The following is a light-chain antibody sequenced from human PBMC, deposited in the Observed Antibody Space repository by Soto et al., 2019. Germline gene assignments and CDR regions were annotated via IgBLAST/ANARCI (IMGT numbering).Light chain of an antibody. CDR3: AAWDDSLSGYYV. CDR1: SSNIGSNH. J-gene: IGLJ1*01. V-gene: IGLV1-47*01. Sequence: QSVLTQPPSASGTTGQRVTISCSGSSSNIGSNHVYWYQQLPGTAPKLLIYRNNQRPSGVPDRFSGSKSGTSASLAISWLRSEDEADYYCAAWDDSLSGYYVFGTGTKLTVL. CDR2: RNN.